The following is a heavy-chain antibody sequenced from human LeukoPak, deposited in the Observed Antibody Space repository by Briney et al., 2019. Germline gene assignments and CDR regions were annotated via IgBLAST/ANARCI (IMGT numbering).Heavy chain of an antibody. D-gene: IGHD1-26*01. CDR3: AVDRDGSLTPSAFDI. CDR2: IIPLLEIA. Sequence: ASVKVSCKAPGGIFSIDAISWVRQAPGQGLEWMGRIIPLLEIAHYAQNFQGRVTITADKSTNTAYMEMSSLRSEDTAVYYCAVDRDGSLTPSAFDIWGHGTMVTVSS. CDR1: GGIFSIDA. J-gene: IGHJ3*02. V-gene: IGHV1-69*04.